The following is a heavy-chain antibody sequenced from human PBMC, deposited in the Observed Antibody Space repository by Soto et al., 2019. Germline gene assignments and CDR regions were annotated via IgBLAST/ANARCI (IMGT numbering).Heavy chain of an antibody. Sequence: QVQLQESGPGLVKPSQTLSLTCTVSGGSISSGDYYWSWIRQPPGKGLEWSGYIYYSGSTYYNPSLKSRVTISVDPSKNQFSLKLRSVTAADTGVYYCDSGGEGYDSIGPDDPWGEGTLVTVSS. D-gene: IGHD3-22*01. CDR3: DSGGEGYDSIGPDDP. CDR1: GGSISSGDYY. V-gene: IGHV4-30-4*01. J-gene: IGHJ5*02. CDR2: IYYSGST.